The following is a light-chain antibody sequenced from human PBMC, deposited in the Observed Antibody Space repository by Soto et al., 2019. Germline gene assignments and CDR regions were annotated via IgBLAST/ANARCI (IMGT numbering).Light chain of an antibody. CDR2: KAS. V-gene: IGKV1-5*03. CDR3: QQYNRLYT. Sequence: DIQMTQSPSTLSASVGDRDTITCRASQSLSGWLAWYQQKPGKAPKLLIYKASSLESGVPSRFSGSGSGTEFTLTISSLQPDDSATYYCQQYNRLYTFGQGTKVDI. J-gene: IGKJ2*01. CDR1: QSLSGW.